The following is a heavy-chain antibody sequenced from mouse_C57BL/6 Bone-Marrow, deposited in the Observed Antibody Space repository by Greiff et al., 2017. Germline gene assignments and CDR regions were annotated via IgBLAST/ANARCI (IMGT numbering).Heavy chain of an antibody. D-gene: IGHD1-1*01. V-gene: IGHV1-81*01. CDR3: ARSGYYGSSSWFAY. CDR2: IYPRSGNT. CDR1: GYTFTSYG. Sequence: QVQLQQSGAELARPGASVKLSCKASGYTFTSYGISWVKQRTGQGLEWIGEIYPRSGNTSYNEKFKGKATLTADKSSSTAYMELRSLTSEDSAVYFCARSGYYGSSSWFAYWGQGTLVTVSA. J-gene: IGHJ3*01.